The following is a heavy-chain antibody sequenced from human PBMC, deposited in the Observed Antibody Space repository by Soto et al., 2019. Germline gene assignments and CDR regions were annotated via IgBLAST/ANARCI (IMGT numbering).Heavy chain of an antibody. D-gene: IGHD2-2*03. CDR1: GYTLTELS. CDR3: ASLDIVVVPAAMPPGIAVAGPEYRAFDI. V-gene: IGHV1-24*01. J-gene: IGHJ3*02. CDR2: FDPEDGET. Sequence: ASVKVSCKVSGYTLTELSMHWVRQAPGKGLEWMGGFDPEDGETIYAQKFQGRVTMTEDTSTDTAYMELSSLRSEDTAVYYCASLDIVVVPAAMPPGIAVAGPEYRAFDIWGQGTMVTVSS.